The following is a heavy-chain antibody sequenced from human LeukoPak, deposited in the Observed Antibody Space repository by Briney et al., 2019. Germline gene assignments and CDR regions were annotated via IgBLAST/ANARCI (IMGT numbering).Heavy chain of an antibody. CDR1: GGSISSSSYY. CDR3: ARGHRDSDSSGYYTY. CDR2: IYYSGST. Sequence: SETLSLTCTVSGGSISSSSYYWGWLRQPPGKGLEWIGSIYYSGSTYYNPSLKSRVTISVDTSKNQFSLKLSSVTAADTAVYYCARGHRDSDSSGYYTYWGQGTLVTVSS. J-gene: IGHJ4*02. D-gene: IGHD3-22*01. V-gene: IGHV4-39*01.